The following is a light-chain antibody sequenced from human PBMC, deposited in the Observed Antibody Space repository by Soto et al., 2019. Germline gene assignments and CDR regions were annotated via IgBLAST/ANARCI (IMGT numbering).Light chain of an antibody. Sequence: QSGLTQPPSASGSPGQSVAISCTGSSSDVGYYNYVSWYQQHPGKAPKLIIYEVNKRPSGVPDRFSGSKSGNTASLTVSGLQAEEEANYYCSSYGTGSKVFGAGTTLTVL. CDR2: EVN. J-gene: IGLJ2*01. V-gene: IGLV2-8*01. CDR1: SSDVGYYNY. CDR3: SSYGTGSKV.